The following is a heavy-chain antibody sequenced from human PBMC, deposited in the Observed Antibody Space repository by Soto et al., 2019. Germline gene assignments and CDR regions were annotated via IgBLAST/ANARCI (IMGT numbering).Heavy chain of an antibody. V-gene: IGHV4-59*01. D-gene: IGHD4-17*01. CDR3: ARAYGVGAGDY. J-gene: IGHJ4*02. CDR2: IYYSGST. CDR1: GGSISSYY. Sequence: QVQLQESGPGLVKPSETLSLTCTVSGGSISSYYWSWIRQPPGKGLEWIGYIYYSGSTNYNPSLKSRVTISVDTSKTQFSLTLSSVTAADTAVYYCARAYGVGAGDYWGQGTLVTVSS.